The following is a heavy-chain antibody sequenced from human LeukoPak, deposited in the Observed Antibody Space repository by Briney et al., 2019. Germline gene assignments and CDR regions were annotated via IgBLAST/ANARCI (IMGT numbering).Heavy chain of an antibody. CDR3: EVLLWFGEPKDYYYYYMDV. Sequence: PGGSLGLSCAASGFTFSSYAMSWVRQAPGKGLEWVSAISGSGGSTYYADSVKGRFTISRDNSKNTLYLQMNSLRAEDTAVYYCEVLLWFGEPKDYYYYYMDVWGKGTTVTVSS. V-gene: IGHV3-23*01. CDR1: GFTFSSYA. D-gene: IGHD3-10*01. CDR2: ISGSGGST. J-gene: IGHJ6*03.